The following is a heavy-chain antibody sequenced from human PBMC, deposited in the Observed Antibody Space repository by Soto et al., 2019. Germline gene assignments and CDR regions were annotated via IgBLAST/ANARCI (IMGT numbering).Heavy chain of an antibody. V-gene: IGHV1-18*01. CDR1: GYSFTSYG. D-gene: IGHD2-21*01. CDR3: ARDVPDTSLFFYYYGMDV. J-gene: IGHJ6*02. CDR2: ISTDNGNT. Sequence: QVHLVQSGAEVRKPGASVMVSCKASGYSFTSYGISWVRQAPGQGLEWMGWISTDNGNTNYAHNLQGRVSMTIDPSTSTAYMELWSLGSDDTAVYYCARDVPDTSLFFYYYGMDVWGQGTTVTVSS.